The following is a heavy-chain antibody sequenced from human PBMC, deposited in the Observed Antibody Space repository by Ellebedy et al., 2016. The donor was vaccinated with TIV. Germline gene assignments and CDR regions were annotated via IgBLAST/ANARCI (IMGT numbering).Heavy chain of an antibody. J-gene: IGHJ6*02. CDR1: GLAFSIYG. CDR3: AKCEDATCLDGMDV. Sequence: ETLSLTCAASGLAFSIYGMNWVRQAPGRGLEWVSTVSGTGSSTHYADSVKGRFTISRDNSKNTLYLQMNSLRAEDTAVYYCAKCEDATCLDGMDVWGQGTTVTVSS. V-gene: IGHV3-23*01. CDR2: VSGTGSST. D-gene: IGHD2-2*01.